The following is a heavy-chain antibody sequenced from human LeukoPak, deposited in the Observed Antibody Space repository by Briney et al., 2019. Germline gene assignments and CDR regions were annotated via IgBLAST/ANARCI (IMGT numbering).Heavy chain of an antibody. CDR2: IIPILSQA. J-gene: IGHJ4*02. D-gene: IGHD4-17*01. CDR1: GCTFSSYA. V-gene: IGHV1-69*05. CDR3: ALLLKDDYGDSYYFDY. Sequence: ASVKVSRKASGCTFSSYAISWVRQPPGQGLERMGGIIPILSQATYEQKFQGRVTITTAESTSKGYMAMSSLRSEDTAVYYCALLLKDDYGDSYYFDYWGQGTLVTVSS.